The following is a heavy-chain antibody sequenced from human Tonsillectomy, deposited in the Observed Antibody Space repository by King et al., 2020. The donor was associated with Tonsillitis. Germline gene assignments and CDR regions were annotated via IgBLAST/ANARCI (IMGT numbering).Heavy chain of an antibody. Sequence: VQLVESGGGLVQPGGSLRLSCAASGFTFSSYAVSWVRQAPGKGLEWVSVISGSGGSTYYADSVKGRFTISRDNSKNTLYLQMNSLRAEDTAVYYCATKSRGYSYGFDYWGQGTLVTVSS. V-gene: IGHV3-23*04. CDR1: GFTFSSYA. D-gene: IGHD5-18*01. CDR3: ATKSRGYSYGFDY. J-gene: IGHJ4*02. CDR2: ISGSGGST.